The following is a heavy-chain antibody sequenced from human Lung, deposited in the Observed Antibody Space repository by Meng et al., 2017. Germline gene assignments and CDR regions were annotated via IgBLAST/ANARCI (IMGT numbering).Heavy chain of an antibody. Sequence: QGQLRQWGAGMLKPPETLSLTGVVSGGSFSDYYWSWIRQPPGKGLEWIGEINHSGSTNYNPSLESRATISVDTSQNNLSLKLSSVTAADSAVYYCARGPTTMAHDFDYWGQGTLVTVSS. CDR1: GGSFSDYY. V-gene: IGHV4-34*01. CDR3: ARGPTTMAHDFDY. D-gene: IGHD4-11*01. CDR2: INHSGST. J-gene: IGHJ4*02.